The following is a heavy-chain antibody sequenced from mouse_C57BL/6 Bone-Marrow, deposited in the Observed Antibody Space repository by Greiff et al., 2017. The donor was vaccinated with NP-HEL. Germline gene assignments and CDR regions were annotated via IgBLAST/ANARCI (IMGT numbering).Heavy chain of an antibody. J-gene: IGHJ2*01. CDR3: ARNSVYYGSSYGYYFDY. CDR2: IWSGGST. V-gene: IGHV2-2*01. CDR1: GFSLTSYG. Sequence: VQLQESGPGLVQPSQSLSITCTVSGFSLTSYGVHWVRQSPGKGLEWLGVIWSGGSTDYNAAFISRLSISKDNSKSQVFFKMNSLQADDTAIYYCARNSVYYGSSYGYYFDYWGQGTTLTVSS. D-gene: IGHD1-1*01.